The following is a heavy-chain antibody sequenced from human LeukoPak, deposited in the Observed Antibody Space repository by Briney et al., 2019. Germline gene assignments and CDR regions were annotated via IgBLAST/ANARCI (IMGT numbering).Heavy chain of an antibody. Sequence: ASVKVSCKASGYTFTSYGISWVRQAPGQGLEWMGWISAYNGNTNYAQKLQGRVTMTTDTSTSTAYMELRSLRAEDTAVYYCAKVRGGEVYYYGMDVWGQGTTVTVSS. CDR3: AKVRGGEVYYYGMDV. J-gene: IGHJ6*02. CDR2: ISAYNGNT. D-gene: IGHD3-10*01. CDR1: GYTFTSYG. V-gene: IGHV1-18*01.